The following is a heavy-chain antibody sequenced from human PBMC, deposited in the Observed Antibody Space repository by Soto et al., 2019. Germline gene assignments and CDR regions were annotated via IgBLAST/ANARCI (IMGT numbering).Heavy chain of an antibody. D-gene: IGHD5-12*01. Sequence: PSETLSLTCAVYGGSFSGYYWSWIRQPPGKGLEWIGEINHSGSTNYNPSLKSRVTISVDTSKNQFSLKLSSVTAADTAVYYCARGARSRKMATIPLPFDYWGQGTLVTVSS. J-gene: IGHJ4*02. V-gene: IGHV4-34*01. CDR3: ARGARSRKMATIPLPFDY. CDR2: INHSGST. CDR1: GGSFSGYY.